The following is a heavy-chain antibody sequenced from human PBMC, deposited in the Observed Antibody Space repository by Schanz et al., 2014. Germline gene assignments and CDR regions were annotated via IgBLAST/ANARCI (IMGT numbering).Heavy chain of an antibody. V-gene: IGHV1-18*01. J-gene: IGHJ4*02. D-gene: IGHD2-2*01. CDR1: GYPFSNYG. Sequence: QVQMVQSGAEVKKPGASVKVSCKASGYPFSNYGISWLRQAPGQGFEWMAWMSYNGNTKYAQSLQGRVTVTRDTSTSASYMELRSLTSDDSAVYYCARDVPRNDYWGQGTPVTVSS. CDR2: MSYNGNT. CDR3: ARDVPRNDY.